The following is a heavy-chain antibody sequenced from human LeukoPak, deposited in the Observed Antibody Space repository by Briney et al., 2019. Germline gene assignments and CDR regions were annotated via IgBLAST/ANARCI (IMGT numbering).Heavy chain of an antibody. V-gene: IGHV4-38-2*02. CDR3: ARTNTATIVFVDY. D-gene: IGHD5-18*01. J-gene: IGHJ4*02. CDR2: IYHSGST. Sequence: SETLSLTCTVSGYSISSGYYWGWIRQPPGKGLEWIGSIYHSGSTYYNPSLKSRVTISVDTSKNQFSLRLSSVTAADTAVYYCARTNTATIVFVDYWGQGTLVTVSS. CDR1: GYSISSGYY.